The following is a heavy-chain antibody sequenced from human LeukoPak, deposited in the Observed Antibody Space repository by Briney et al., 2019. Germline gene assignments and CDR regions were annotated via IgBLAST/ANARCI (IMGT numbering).Heavy chain of an antibody. Sequence: SVKVSCKASGGTFSSYAISWVRQAPGQGLEWMGGIIPIFGTANYAQKFQGRVTITADESTSTAYMELSSLRSDDTAVYYCAREKVRQSGMDVWGQGTTVTVSS. D-gene: IGHD2-2*01. CDR1: GGTFSSYA. CDR2: IIPIFGTA. V-gene: IGHV1-69*01. J-gene: IGHJ6*02. CDR3: AREKVRQSGMDV.